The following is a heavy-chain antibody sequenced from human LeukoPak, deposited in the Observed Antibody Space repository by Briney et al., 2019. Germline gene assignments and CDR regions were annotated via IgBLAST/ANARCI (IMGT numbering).Heavy chain of an antibody. J-gene: IGHJ3*02. Sequence: PGRSLRLSCAASGFIFNAYDMSWVRQAPGKGRGWLSFIEKTSSTIYYADSVKGRFTISRDNARNSLYLQLNSLRDEDTALYYCVRDRMGGAFDIWGQGTMVTISS. D-gene: IGHD3-16*01. CDR2: IEKTSSTI. CDR3: VRDRMGGAFDI. CDR1: GFIFNAYD. V-gene: IGHV3-48*02.